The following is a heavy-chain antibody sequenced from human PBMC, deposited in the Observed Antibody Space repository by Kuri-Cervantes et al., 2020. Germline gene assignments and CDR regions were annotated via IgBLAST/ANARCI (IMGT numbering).Heavy chain of an antibody. J-gene: IGHJ4*02. CDR1: GFTFSSYA. Sequence: GESLKISCAASGFTFSSYAMHWVRQAPGKGLEWVAVISYDGSNKYYADSVKGRFTISRDNSKNTLYLHMNSLRVEDTAVYYCALDVDIEATVPGLLDFWGQGTLVTVSS. V-gene: IGHV3-30-3*01. CDR3: ALDVDIEATVPGLLDF. CDR2: ISYDGSNK. D-gene: IGHD5-12*01.